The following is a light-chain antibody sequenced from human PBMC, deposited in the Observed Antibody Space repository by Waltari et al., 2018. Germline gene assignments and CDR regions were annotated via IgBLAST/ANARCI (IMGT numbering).Light chain of an antibody. CDR1: KLGNQF. CDR3: QAWDSSTPV. CDR2: QDK. Sequence: SYELTQSPSVSVSPGQTASITCSGDKLGNQFTSWYQQKPGQPPVLLICQDKMRPSGIPERFSGSTSGNTATLTISGTLPVDEADYYCQAWDSSTPVFGSGTKVTVL. J-gene: IGLJ1*01. V-gene: IGLV3-1*01.